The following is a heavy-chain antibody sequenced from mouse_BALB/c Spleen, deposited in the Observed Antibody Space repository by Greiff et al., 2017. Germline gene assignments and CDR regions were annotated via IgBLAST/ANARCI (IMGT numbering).Heavy chain of an antibody. CDR3: ARGGAHWYFDV. CDR1: GFTFSDYY. CDR2: ISDGGSYT. V-gene: IGHV5-4*02. Sequence: VQLKQSGGGLVKPGGSLKLSCAASGFTFSDYYMYWVRQTPEKRLEWVATISDGGSYTYYPDSVKGRFTISRDNAKNNLYLQMSSLKSEDTAMYYCARGGAHWYFDVWGAGTTVTVSS. J-gene: IGHJ1*01.